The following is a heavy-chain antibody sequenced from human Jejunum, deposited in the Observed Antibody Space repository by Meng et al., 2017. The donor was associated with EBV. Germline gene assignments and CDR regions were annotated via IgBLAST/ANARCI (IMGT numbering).Heavy chain of an antibody. V-gene: IGHV3-21*01. CDR3: ARGGRIDGYKYDY. CDR1: GLAFSTSS. CDR2: ISSDSNHM. Sequence: VRRGEPGGGLVKAGGSLRLSCSNSGLAFSTSSMNWVRQAPGKGLEWVSSISSDSNHMYYADSIKGRFTISRDNAKNSLYLQMNSLRDEDTAVYYCARGGRIDGYKYDYWGQGTLVTVSS. D-gene: IGHD5-24*01. J-gene: IGHJ4*02.